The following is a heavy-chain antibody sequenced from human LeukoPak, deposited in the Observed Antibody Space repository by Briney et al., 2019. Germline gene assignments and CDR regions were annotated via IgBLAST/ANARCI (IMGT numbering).Heavy chain of an antibody. CDR2: INSDGSAK. CDR3: ADLGTSD. Sequence: PGGSLRLSCAVSGFRFSSQWMTWVRQAPGTGLEWVATINSDGSAKYHVDSVKGRFTISRDNAKNLVYLQMSILIAEDTAVYYCADLGTSDCGQGTLVTVSS. D-gene: IGHD1-7*01. CDR1: GFRFSSQW. J-gene: IGHJ4*02. V-gene: IGHV3-7*01.